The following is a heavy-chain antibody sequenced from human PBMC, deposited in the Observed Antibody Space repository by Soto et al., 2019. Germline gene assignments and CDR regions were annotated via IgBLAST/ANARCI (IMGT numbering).Heavy chain of an antibody. D-gene: IGHD3-9*01. CDR2: TYYRSKWYN. V-gene: IGHV6-1*01. CDR1: GDSVSSNSAA. CDR3: AIARRGLRYFDWLPHYGMDV. J-gene: IGHJ6*02. Sequence: SQTLSLTCAISGDSVSSNSAAWNWIRQSPSRGLEWLGRTYYRSKWYNDYAVSVKSRITINPDTSKNQFSLQLNSVTPEDTAVYYCAIARRGLRYFDWLPHYGMDVWGQGTTVTVSS.